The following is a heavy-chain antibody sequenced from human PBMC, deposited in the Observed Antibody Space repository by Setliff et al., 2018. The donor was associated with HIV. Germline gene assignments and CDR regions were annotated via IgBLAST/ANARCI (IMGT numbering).Heavy chain of an antibody. D-gene: IGHD3-22*01. Sequence: SETLSLTCTVSGGSISNYYWSWIRQPPGKGLEWIGYIYTSGSTNHNPSLKSRVTMSVDTSKNQFSLRLSSVTAADTAVYYCARFDDNGYSVDFWGQGTLVTVSS. J-gene: IGHJ4*02. CDR2: IYTSGST. V-gene: IGHV4-4*09. CDR3: ARFDDNGYSVDF. CDR1: GGSISNYY.